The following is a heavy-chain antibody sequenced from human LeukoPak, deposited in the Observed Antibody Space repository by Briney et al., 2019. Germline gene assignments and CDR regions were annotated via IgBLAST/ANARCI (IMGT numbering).Heavy chain of an antibody. Sequence: PGGSLRLXCAASGFTFSSYGMHWVRQAPGKELEWVAFIRYDGSNKYYADSVKGRFTISRDNSKNTLYLQMNSLRAEDTAVYYCANMPIPRYSYGPIDYWGQGTLVTVSS. CDR2: IRYDGSNK. V-gene: IGHV3-30*02. D-gene: IGHD5-18*01. J-gene: IGHJ4*02. CDR3: ANMPIPRYSYGPIDY. CDR1: GFTFSSYG.